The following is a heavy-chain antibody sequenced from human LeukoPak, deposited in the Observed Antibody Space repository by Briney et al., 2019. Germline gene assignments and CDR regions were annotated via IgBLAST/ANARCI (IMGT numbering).Heavy chain of an antibody. Sequence: ASVKVSCKASGYTFTSYDINWVRQVTAQGLEWMGWMNPKSGNTGYAQKFQGRVTITRNTSISTAYMEVSSLRYEDTAVYYCARRAVDNSYYYYMDVWGKGTTVTVSS. CDR1: GYTFTSYD. J-gene: IGHJ6*03. D-gene: IGHD6-19*01. CDR2: MNPKSGNT. CDR3: ARRAVDNSYYYYMDV. V-gene: IGHV1-8*03.